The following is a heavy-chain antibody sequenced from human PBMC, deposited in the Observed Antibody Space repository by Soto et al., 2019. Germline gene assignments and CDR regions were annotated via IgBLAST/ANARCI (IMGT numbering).Heavy chain of an antibody. CDR2: IYWDDDK. Sequence: QITLKESGPTLVKPTQTLTLTCTFSGFSLNTRGVGVDWIRQSTGKALEWLARIYWDDDKRYSPSLKDRLTITADTSKNQVVLTMTNMDPVDTATYYCAHGSSGIDAFDIWGLGIVVTVSS. CDR3: AHGSSGIDAFDI. V-gene: IGHV2-5*02. D-gene: IGHD3-10*01. J-gene: IGHJ3*02. CDR1: GFSLNTRGVG.